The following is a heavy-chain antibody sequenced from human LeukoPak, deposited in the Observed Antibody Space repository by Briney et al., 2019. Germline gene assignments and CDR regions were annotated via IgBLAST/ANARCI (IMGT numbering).Heavy chain of an antibody. CDR1: GGSFSDYY. CDR2: INHSGST. D-gene: IGHD3/OR15-3a*01. Sequence: PSETLSLTCAVYGGSFSDYYWSWIRQPPGKGLEWIGEINHSGSTNYNPSLKSRVTISVDTSKNQFSLKLSSVTAADTAVYYCARGQGDFWGASYNWFDPWGQGTLVTVS. CDR3: ARGQGDFWGASYNWFDP. V-gene: IGHV4-34*01. J-gene: IGHJ5*02.